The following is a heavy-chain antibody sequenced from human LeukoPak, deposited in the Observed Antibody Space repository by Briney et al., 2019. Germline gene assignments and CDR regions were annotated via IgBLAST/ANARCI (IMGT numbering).Heavy chain of an antibody. Sequence: GGSLRLSCTASGFTFGDYAMSWFRQAPGKGLEWVGFIRSKAYGGTTEYAASVKGRFTISRDDSKSIAYLQMNSLKTEDTAVYYCTRDSSITTFGVVKRSLGMDVWGQGTTVTVSS. V-gene: IGHV3-49*03. CDR3: TRDSSITTFGVVKRSLGMDV. D-gene: IGHD3-3*01. CDR2: IRSKAYGGTT. J-gene: IGHJ6*02. CDR1: GFTFGDYA.